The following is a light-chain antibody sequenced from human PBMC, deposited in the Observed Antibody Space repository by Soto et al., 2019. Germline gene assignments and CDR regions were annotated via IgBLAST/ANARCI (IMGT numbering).Light chain of an antibody. CDR3: SSFTSSGALYV. V-gene: IGLV2-14*03. CDR2: DVT. J-gene: IGLJ1*01. CDR1: SRDIGGFNH. Sequence: QSALTQPASVSGSPGQPITSSRPGTSRDIGGFNHVSWYLQHPGKAPQLMIYDVTNRPSGVSNRSSGSKSGHTASLAISGLQAEDESDYYCSSFTSSGALYVVGAGTKVTVL.